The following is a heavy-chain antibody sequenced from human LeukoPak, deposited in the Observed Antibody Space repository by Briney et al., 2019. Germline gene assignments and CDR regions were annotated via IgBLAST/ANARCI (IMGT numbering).Heavy chain of an antibody. CDR2: ISSTGNT. J-gene: IGHJ3*02. V-gene: IGHV4-39*07. CDR1: GGSISSISYY. Sequence: SETLSLTCTVSGGSISSISYYWGWIRQPPGKGLEWIGIISSTGNTYYSPSLKSRVTMSVDTSKNQFSLKLTSVTAADTAVYYCARALKYDYDDLDAYDIWGQGTMVTVSS. CDR3: ARALKYDYDDLDAYDI. D-gene: IGHD4-17*01.